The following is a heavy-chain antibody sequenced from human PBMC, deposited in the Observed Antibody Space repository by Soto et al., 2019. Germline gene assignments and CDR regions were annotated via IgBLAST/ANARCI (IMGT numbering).Heavy chain of an antibody. V-gene: IGHV1-69*02. D-gene: IGHD3-10*01. CDR2: IIPIAAIA. Sequence: QVQLVQSGAEVKKPGSSVKVSCKASGGTFSRYTINWVRQAPGQGLEWMGRIIPIAAIANYTQKFQGRVTITVDKSSSTAYMDLSVLGSADTAVYYCARGSTIVRGAPSWFDPWGQGTLVTVSS. J-gene: IGHJ5*02. CDR1: GGTFSRYT. CDR3: ARGSTIVRGAPSWFDP.